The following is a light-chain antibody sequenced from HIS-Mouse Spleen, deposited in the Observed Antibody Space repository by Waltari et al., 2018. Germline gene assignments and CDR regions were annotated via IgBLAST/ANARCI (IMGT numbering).Light chain of an antibody. CDR2: EDS. CDR1: ALPKKY. J-gene: IGLJ2*01. Sequence: SYELTQPPSVSVSPGQTARITCSGDALPKKYAYWYQQKSGQAPGLVIYEDSKRPSGIPWRFSGSSSGTMATLTISGAQVEDEADYYCYSTDSSGNHRVFGGGTKLTVL. CDR3: YSTDSSGNHRV. V-gene: IGLV3-10*01.